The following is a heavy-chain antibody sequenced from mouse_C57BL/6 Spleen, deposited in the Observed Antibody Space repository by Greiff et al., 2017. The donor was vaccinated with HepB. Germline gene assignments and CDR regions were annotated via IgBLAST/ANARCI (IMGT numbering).Heavy chain of an antibody. CDR2: IYPGSGST. V-gene: IGHV1-55*01. CDR1: GYTFTSYW. CDR3: ARSGAGYWYFDV. D-gene: IGHD3-1*01. J-gene: IGHJ1*03. Sequence: QVQLQQPGAELVKPGASVKMSCKASGYTFTSYWITWVKQRPGQGLEWIGDIYPGSGSTNYNEKFKSKATLTVDTSSSTAYMQLSSLTSEDSAVYYCARSGAGYWYFDVWGTGTTVTVSS.